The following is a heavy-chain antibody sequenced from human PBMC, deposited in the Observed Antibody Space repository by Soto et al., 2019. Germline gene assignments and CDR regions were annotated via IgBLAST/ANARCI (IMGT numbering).Heavy chain of an antibody. V-gene: IGHV1-69*13. CDR2: IIPIFGTA. CDR1: GGTFSSYA. J-gene: IGHJ3*02. D-gene: IGHD3-22*01. CDR3: ARGGDYYDSSGYPERGAFDI. Sequence: LVKVSCKASGGTFSSYAISWVRQAPGQGLEWMGGIIPIFGTANYAQKFQGRVTITADESTSTAYMELSSLRSEDTAVYYCARGGDYYDSSGYPERGAFDIWGQGTMVTVSS.